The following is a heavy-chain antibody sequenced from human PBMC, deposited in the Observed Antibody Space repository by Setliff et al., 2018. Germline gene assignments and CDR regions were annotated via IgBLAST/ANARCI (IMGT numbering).Heavy chain of an antibody. CDR3: ARGGTFRYFDF. D-gene: IGHD5-12*01. Sequence: TLSLTCTVSGDSISSRTYYWSWIRQPPGKGLEFIGYVYYSGTANYSPSLRSRLTISVDTSKNQFSLKLRSVTAADTAVYYCARGGTFRYFDFWGQGAPVTVSS. J-gene: IGHJ4*02. CDR2: VYYSGTA. CDR1: GDSISSRTYY. V-gene: IGHV4-61*01.